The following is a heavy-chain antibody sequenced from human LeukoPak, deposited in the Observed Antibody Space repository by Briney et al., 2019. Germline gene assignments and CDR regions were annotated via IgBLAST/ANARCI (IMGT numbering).Heavy chain of an antibody. V-gene: IGHV3-7*01. D-gene: IGHD3-9*01. J-gene: IGHJ3*02. CDR3: ARPDIFFDAFDI. CDR1: GFTFSNYW. CDR2: IKQDGSEK. Sequence: GGSLRLSCAASGFTFSNYWMTWVCQAPGTGLEWVANIKQDGSEKYYVDSVKGRFTISRDNAKNSLYLQMNSLRAEDTALYYCARPDIFFDAFDIWGQGTMVTVSS.